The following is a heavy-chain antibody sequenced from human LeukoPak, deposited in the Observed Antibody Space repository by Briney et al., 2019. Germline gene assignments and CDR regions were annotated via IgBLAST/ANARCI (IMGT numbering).Heavy chain of an antibody. J-gene: IGHJ3*02. D-gene: IGHD2-8*01. V-gene: IGHV3-66*01. Sequence: GGSLRLSCAASGFTVSSNYMSWVRQAPGKGLGWVSVIYSGGSTYYADSVKGRFTIFRANSKNTLYLQMNSLRAEDTAVYYCARSAEDIVLMVYAQEGWDAFDIWGQGTMVTVSS. CDR1: GFTVSSNY. CDR3: ARSAEDIVLMVYAQEGWDAFDI. CDR2: IYSGGST.